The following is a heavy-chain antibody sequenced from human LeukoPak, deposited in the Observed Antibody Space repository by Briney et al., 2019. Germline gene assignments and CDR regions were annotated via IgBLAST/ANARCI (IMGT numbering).Heavy chain of an antibody. Sequence: GGSLRLSCAASGFTFSSYWMHWVRQAPGKGLVWVSRINSDGSSTSYADSVKGRFTISRDNAKNTLYLQMNSLRAEDTAVYYCVRDPDTAMVTLGLDYWGQGTLVTVSS. V-gene: IGHV3-74*01. CDR1: GFTFSSYW. CDR3: VRDPDTAMVTLGLDY. D-gene: IGHD5-18*01. CDR2: INSDGSST. J-gene: IGHJ4*02.